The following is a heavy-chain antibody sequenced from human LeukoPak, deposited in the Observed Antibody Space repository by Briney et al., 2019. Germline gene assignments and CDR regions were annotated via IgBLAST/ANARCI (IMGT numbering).Heavy chain of an antibody. CDR1: GFTFSSYE. CDR2: ISSSGSTI. CDR3: ARGGPAYYDILTGYYPYGMDV. Sequence: GGSLRLSCAASGFTFSSYEMNWVRQAPGKGLEWVSYISSSGSTIYYADSVKGRFTISRDNAKNSLYLQMNSLRAEDTAVYHCARGGPAYYDILTGYYPYGMDVWGKGTTVTVSS. J-gene: IGHJ6*04. V-gene: IGHV3-48*03. D-gene: IGHD3-9*01.